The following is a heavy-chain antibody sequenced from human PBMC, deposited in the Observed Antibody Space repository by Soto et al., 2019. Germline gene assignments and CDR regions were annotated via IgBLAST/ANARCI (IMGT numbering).Heavy chain of an antibody. J-gene: IGHJ5*02. CDR1: GYSISSGYY. CDR2: IYHSGST. Sequence: XETLSLTCAVAGYSISSGYYWGWIRQPPGKGLEWIGSIYHSGSTYYNPSLKSRVTISVDTSKNQFSLKLSSVTAADTAVYYCARESGRIAAAGTGVNWFEPWGKGTLVTVS. CDR3: ARESGRIAAAGTGVNWFEP. D-gene: IGHD6-13*01. V-gene: IGHV4-38-2*02.